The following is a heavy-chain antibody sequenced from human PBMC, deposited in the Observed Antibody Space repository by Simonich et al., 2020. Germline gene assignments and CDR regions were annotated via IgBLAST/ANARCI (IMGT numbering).Heavy chain of an antibody. J-gene: IGHJ6*03. CDR3: ARDGLGTAYYYYMDV. CDR2: IKQDGIEK. Sequence: EVQLVESGGCLVQPGGSLRLSCAASGFTFSSYWMSWVRQAPGKGLEWVANIKQDGIEKYYVDSVKGRFTISRANAKNSLYLQMNSLRAEDTAVYYCARDGLGTAYYYYMDVWGKGTTVTVSS. V-gene: IGHV3-7*01. D-gene: IGHD7-27*01. CDR1: GFTFSSYW.